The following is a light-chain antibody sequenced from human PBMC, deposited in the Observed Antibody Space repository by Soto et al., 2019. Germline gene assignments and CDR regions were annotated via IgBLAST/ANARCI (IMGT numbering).Light chain of an antibody. CDR1: SSDVGAYNY. CDR2: DVG. V-gene: IGLV2-14*01. Sequence: QSVLTQPASVSGSPGQSITISCTGTSSDVGAYNYVSWYQQHPGKAPKLMIYDVGTRPSGVSDRFSGSKSGNTASLTISGFQAEDEADYYCRSYTSSSIYVFGPGTKVTVL. J-gene: IGLJ1*01. CDR3: RSYTSSSIYV.